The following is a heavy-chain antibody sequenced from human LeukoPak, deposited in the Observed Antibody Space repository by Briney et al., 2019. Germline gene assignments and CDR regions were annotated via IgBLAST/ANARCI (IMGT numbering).Heavy chain of an antibody. V-gene: IGHV3-23*01. D-gene: IGHD5-12*01. Sequence: GGSLRLSCAASGFTFSRSAMSWVRQAPGKGPEWVSAISGTGTATFYTDSVKGRFTISRDTSKNTLFLQMNSLRVEDTAVYYCAREVATSHDYWGQGTLVTVSP. CDR2: ISGTGTAT. J-gene: IGHJ4*02. CDR1: GFTFSRSA. CDR3: AREVATSHDY.